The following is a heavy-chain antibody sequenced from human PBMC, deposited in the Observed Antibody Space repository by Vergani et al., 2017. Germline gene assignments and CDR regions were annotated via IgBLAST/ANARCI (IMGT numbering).Heavy chain of an antibody. CDR3: AKDNVPGYYDSSGYCDY. CDR2: ISGSGGFT. D-gene: IGHD3-22*01. CDR1: GFTFTNCA. Sequence: EVRLAESGGGLVQPGGSLRLSCAASGFTFTNCAMTWVRQAPGEGLEWVSGISGSGGFTYYADSVKGRFTISRDNSKNTMFLQMNNLRAEDTAVYYCAKDNVPGYYDSSGYCDYWGQGTLVTVSS. J-gene: IGHJ4*02. V-gene: IGHV3-23*04.